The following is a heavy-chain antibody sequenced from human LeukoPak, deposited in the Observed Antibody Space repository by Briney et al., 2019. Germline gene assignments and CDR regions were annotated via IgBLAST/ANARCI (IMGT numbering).Heavy chain of an antibody. D-gene: IGHD1-26*01. CDR3: AKASTRYSGTYPDAFDI. CDR2: ISGSGGST. CDR1: GFTFSSYA. V-gene: IGHV3-23*01. Sequence: GGSLRLSCAASGFTFSSYAMSWVRQAPGKGLEWVSVISGSGGSTYYAHSVKCRFTISRDNSKNTLYLQMNSLRAEDTAVYYCAKASTRYSGTYPDAFDIWGQGTMVTVSS. J-gene: IGHJ3*02.